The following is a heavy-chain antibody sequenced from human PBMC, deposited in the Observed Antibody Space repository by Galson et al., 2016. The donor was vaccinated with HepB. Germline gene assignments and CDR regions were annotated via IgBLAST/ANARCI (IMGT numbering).Heavy chain of an antibody. D-gene: IGHD1-26*01. CDR1: GFSFRDYF. CDR2: ISTSGSA. Sequence: PRLSCAVSGFSFRDYFMSWIRQTPGKGLEWVSYISTSGSAKYAENVKGRFTISRDNAGNSLHLQMRSLTVEDTAIYYCAREKSGNFYTFDSWGQGTLVTVSS. J-gene: IGHJ4*02. CDR3: AREKSGNFYTFDS. V-gene: IGHV3-11*01.